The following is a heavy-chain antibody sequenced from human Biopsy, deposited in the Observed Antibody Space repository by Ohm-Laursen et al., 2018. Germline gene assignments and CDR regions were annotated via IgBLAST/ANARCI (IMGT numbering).Heavy chain of an antibody. Sequence: TLSLTCTVSGNSFTGHYWSWIRQPPGKGLEWIGHISYTGYTSYNASLKSRVTISVDTSRNHFSLRLSSLTAADTAVYYCARGSNDFGGLYFPRRGQGTLLTVSS. J-gene: IGHJ4*02. CDR3: ARGSNDFGGLYFPR. D-gene: IGHD4-23*01. CDR2: ISYTGYT. CDR1: GNSFTGHY. V-gene: IGHV4-59*11.